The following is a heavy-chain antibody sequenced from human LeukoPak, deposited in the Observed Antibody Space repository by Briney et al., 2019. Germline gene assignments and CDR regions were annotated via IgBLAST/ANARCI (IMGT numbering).Heavy chain of an antibody. CDR1: GYTFDSYG. V-gene: IGHV1-18*01. Sequence: ASVKVSCKASGYTFDSYGINWVRQAPGQGLEWMGWITAYNGNANYAQKVQGRVTMTTDTSTSTAYMELRSLRSDDTAVYYCARGGWTTPSDFWGQGTLVTVS. J-gene: IGHJ4*02. CDR3: ARGGWTTPSDF. D-gene: IGHD4-11*01. CDR2: ITAYNGNA.